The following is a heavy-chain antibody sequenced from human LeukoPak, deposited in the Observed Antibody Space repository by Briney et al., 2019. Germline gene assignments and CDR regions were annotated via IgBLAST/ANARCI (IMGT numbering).Heavy chain of an antibody. CDR2: XDPEDGET. CDR1: GYTLTELS. V-gene: IGHV1-24*01. CDR3: ARGGAPRGSGSPLYYFDY. J-gene: IGHJ4*02. Sequence: GASVXXXXXVSGYTLTELSMHWVRQAXGKGLEXXXXXDPEDGETIYAQKFQGRVTMTEDTSTDTAYMELSSLRSEDTAVYYCARGGAPRGSGSPLYYFDYWGQGTLVTVSS. D-gene: IGHD3-10*01.